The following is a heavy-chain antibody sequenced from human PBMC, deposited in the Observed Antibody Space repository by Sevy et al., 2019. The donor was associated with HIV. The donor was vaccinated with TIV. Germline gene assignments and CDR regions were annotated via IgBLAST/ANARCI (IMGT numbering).Heavy chain of an antibody. CDR1: GFTFSDYY. CDR3: ARDRYYYASSGSGFDY. Sequence: GGSLRLSCAASGFTFSDYYMSWIRQAPGKGLEWVSYISSSGSTIYYADSVKGRFTISRDNAKNSLYLQMNSLRAEDTAVYYCARDRYYYASSGSGFDYWGQGTLVTVSS. CDR2: ISSSGSTI. V-gene: IGHV3-11*01. D-gene: IGHD3-22*01. J-gene: IGHJ4*02.